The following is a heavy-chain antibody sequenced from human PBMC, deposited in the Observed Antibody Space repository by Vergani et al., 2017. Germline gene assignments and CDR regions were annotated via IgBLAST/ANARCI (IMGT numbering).Heavy chain of an antibody. J-gene: IGHJ4*02. V-gene: IGHV3-30*03. CDR3: ARGVNYYDSSGYPLREGAVDY. Sequence: VQLVESGGGLVKPGGSLRLSCAASGFTFSSYSMHWVRQAPGKGLEWVAVISYDGSNKYYADSVKGRFTISRDNSKNTLYLQMNSLRAEDTAVYYCARGVNYYDSSGYPLREGAVDYWGQGTLVTVSS. CDR1: GFTFSSYS. CDR2: ISYDGSNK. D-gene: IGHD3-22*01.